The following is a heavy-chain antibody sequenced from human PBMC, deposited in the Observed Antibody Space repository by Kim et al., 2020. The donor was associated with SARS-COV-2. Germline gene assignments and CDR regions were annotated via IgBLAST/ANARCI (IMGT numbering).Heavy chain of an antibody. CDR2: ISSSDGRT. D-gene: IGHD2-2*01. CDR3: AKDLTHSSNFDAXXI. Sequence: GGSLRLSCAASGFTFSNYAMSWVRQAPGKGLEWVSSISSSDGRTYYADSVKGRFSISRDSSKKTLYLHMNSLRAEDTAAYYCAKDLTHSSNFDAXXIWGQGTXXTXSS. CDR1: GFTFSNYA. V-gene: IGHV3-23*01. J-gene: IGHJ3*02.